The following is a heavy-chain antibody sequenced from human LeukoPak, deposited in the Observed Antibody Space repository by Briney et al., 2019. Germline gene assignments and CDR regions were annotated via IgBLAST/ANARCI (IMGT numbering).Heavy chain of an antibody. Sequence: PSETLSLTCTVSGGSISSGGYYWIWIRQHPGKGLEWIEYIYYSGSTYSNPSLRSQVPISVDTSKNQFFLKLSSVTAADPAVYYCARYDILTGYYTDYWGQGPLVTVSS. V-gene: IGHV4-31*01. D-gene: IGHD3-9*01. CDR3: ARYDILTGYYTDY. CDR2: IYYSGST. J-gene: IGHJ4*02. CDR1: GGSISSGGYY.